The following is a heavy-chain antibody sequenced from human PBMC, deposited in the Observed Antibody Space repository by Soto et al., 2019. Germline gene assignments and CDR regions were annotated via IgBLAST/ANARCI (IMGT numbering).Heavy chain of an antibody. J-gene: IGHJ5*02. CDR2: ISNSGATI. Sequence: PGGSLRLSCAASGFSFSSYEMNWVRQAPGKGLEWISYISNSGATIYYADSVKGRFTISRDNGENSLYLQMNSLRAEDTAVYYCARDGNGYSTGWFHNWGQGTLVTVSS. CDR1: GFSFSSYE. V-gene: IGHV3-48*03. D-gene: IGHD2-8*02. CDR3: ARDGNGYSTGWFHN.